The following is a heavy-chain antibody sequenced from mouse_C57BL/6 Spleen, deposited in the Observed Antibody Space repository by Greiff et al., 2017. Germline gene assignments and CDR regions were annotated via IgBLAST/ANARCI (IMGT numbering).Heavy chain of an antibody. V-gene: IGHV1-69*01. CDR3: ARKNIRIYGNYGARDY. Sequence: QVQLQQPGAELVMPGASVKLSCKASGYTFTSYWMHWVKQRPGQGLEWIGELDPSDSYTNYNQKFKGKSTLTVDKSSSTAYMQLSSLTSEDSAVYYCARKNIRIYGNYGARDYWGQGTSVTVSS. J-gene: IGHJ4*01. D-gene: IGHD2-1*01. CDR1: GYTFTSYW. CDR2: LDPSDSYT.